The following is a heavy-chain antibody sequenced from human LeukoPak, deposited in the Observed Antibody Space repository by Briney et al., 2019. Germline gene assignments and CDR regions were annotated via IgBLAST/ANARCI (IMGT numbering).Heavy chain of an antibody. J-gene: IGHJ4*02. Sequence: GGSLRLSCAASGFTFSSYAMHWVRQAPGKGLEWVAVISYDGSNKYYADSVKGRFTISRDNSKNTLYLQMKSLRAEDTAVYYCARDVASVLLWFGPFDYWGQGTLVTVSS. V-gene: IGHV3-30*04. D-gene: IGHD3-10*01. CDR3: ARDVASVLLWFGPFDY. CDR2: ISYDGSNK. CDR1: GFTFSSYA.